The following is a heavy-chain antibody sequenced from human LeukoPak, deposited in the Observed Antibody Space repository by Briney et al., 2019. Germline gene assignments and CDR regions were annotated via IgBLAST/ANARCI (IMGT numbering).Heavy chain of an antibody. J-gene: IGHJ4*02. Sequence: NPGGSLRLSCAASGFTFSDYYMSWIRQAPGKGLEWVSYISSSGSTIYYADSVKGRFTISRDNAKNSLYLQMNSLRAEDTAVYYCAREIGWELLYFDYWGQGTLVTVSS. CDR2: ISSSGSTI. CDR3: AREIGWELLYFDY. V-gene: IGHV3-11*01. CDR1: GFTFSDYY. D-gene: IGHD1-26*01.